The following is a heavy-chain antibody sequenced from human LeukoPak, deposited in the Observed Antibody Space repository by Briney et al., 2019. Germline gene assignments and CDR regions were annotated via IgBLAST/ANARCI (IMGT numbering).Heavy chain of an antibody. CDR2: ITASGTAT. D-gene: IGHD1-26*01. Sequence: GGSLRLSGAGSGFTFSSYGMNWGRQAPGKGLELVSRITASGTATFYADSVKGRFTISRDNAKNSLYLQMNSLRDEDTAVYYCASSGSYRFDYWGQGTLVTVSS. V-gene: IGHV3-48*02. CDR3: ASSGSYRFDY. CDR1: GFTFSSYG. J-gene: IGHJ4*02.